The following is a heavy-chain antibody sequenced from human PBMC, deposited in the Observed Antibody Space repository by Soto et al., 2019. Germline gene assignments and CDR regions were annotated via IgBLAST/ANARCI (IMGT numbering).Heavy chain of an antibody. V-gene: IGHV4-34*01. Sequence: SETLSLTCAVYGGSFSGYYWSWIRQPPGKGLEWIGEINHSGSTNYNPSLKSRVTISVDTSKNQFSLKLSSVTAADTVVYYCARGLKSYGYYYYYGMDVWGQGTTVTVSS. CDR2: INHSGST. D-gene: IGHD5-18*01. J-gene: IGHJ6*02. CDR1: GGSFSGYY. CDR3: ARGLKSYGYYYYYGMDV.